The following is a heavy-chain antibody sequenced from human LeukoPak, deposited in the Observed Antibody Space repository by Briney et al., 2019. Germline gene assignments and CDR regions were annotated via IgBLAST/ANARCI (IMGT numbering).Heavy chain of an antibody. CDR3: ARVGRNYFDY. Sequence: GGSLRLSCAASGFTFSSYAMSWVRQAPGKGLEWVSAISSSSSAIYYADSVKGRFTISRDNAKNSLYLQMNSLRAEDTAVYYCARVGRNYFDYWGQGTLVTVSS. CDR2: ISSSSSAI. CDR1: GFTFSSYA. D-gene: IGHD3-10*01. V-gene: IGHV3-21*01. J-gene: IGHJ4*02.